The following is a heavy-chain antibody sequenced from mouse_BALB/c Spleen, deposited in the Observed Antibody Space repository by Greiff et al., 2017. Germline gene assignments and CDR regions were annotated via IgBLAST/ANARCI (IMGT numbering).Heavy chain of an antibody. V-gene: IGHV3-2*02. CDR3: AREGWLLRYFDV. CDR2: ISYSGST. J-gene: IGHJ1*01. CDR1: GYSITSDYA. D-gene: IGHD2-3*01. Sequence: VQLKESGPGLVKPSQSLSLTCTVTGYSITSDYAWNWIRQFPGNKLEWMGYISYSGSTSYNPSLKSRISITRDTSKNQFFLQLNSVTTEDTATYYCAREGWLLRYFDVWGAGTTVTVSS.